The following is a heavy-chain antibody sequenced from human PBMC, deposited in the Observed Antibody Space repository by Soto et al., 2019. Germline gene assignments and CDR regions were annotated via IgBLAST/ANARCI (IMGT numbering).Heavy chain of an antibody. J-gene: IGHJ3*01. CDR3: TEAGAASEIDAFDA. V-gene: IGHV3-23*01. Sequence: EVQLLESGGDLVQPGGSLRLSCVASGFTFSHYALSWVRQAPGKGLEWISGFGSSAGSPFYADSVKGRFTISRDNSKNTLYLQMDSLRAEDTDKYYCTEAGAASEIDAFDAWGQGTLVTVSS. CDR2: FGSSAGSP. CDR1: GFTFSHYA. D-gene: IGHD2-8*02.